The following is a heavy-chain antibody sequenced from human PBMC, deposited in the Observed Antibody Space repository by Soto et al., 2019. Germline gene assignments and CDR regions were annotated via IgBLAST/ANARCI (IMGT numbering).Heavy chain of an antibody. J-gene: IGHJ4*02. CDR1: GGTFSSYA. CDR2: IIPIFGTA. Sequence: SVKVSCKXSGGTFSSYAISWVRQAPGQGLEWMGGIIPIFGTANYAQKFQGRVTITADKSTSTAYMELSSLRSEDTAVYYCARGSTRLWYFDYWGQGTLVTVSS. D-gene: IGHD2-21*01. CDR3: ARGSTRLWYFDY. V-gene: IGHV1-69*06.